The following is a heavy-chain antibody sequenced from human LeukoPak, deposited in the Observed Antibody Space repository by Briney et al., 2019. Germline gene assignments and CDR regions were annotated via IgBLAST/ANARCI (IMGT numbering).Heavy chain of an antibody. J-gene: IGHJ5*02. Sequence: KPSETLSLTCAVSGGSISSGGYSWSWIRQPPGKGLEWIGYIYHSGSTYYNPSLKSRVTISVDRSKNQFSLKLSSVTAADTAVYYCARGVSYDYQGEWFDPWGQGTLVTVSS. D-gene: IGHD3-16*01. CDR3: ARGVSYDYQGEWFDP. CDR2: IYHSGST. CDR1: GGSISSGGYS. V-gene: IGHV4-30-2*01.